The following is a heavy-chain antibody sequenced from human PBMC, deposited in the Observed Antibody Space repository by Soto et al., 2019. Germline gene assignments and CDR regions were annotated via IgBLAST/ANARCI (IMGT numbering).Heavy chain of an antibody. CDR1: GGSVSSGSYY. D-gene: IGHD3-3*01. Sequence: SETLSLTCTVSGGSVSSGSYYWSWTRQPPGKGLEWIGYIYYSGSTNYNPSLKSRVTISVDTSKNQFSLKLSSVTAADTAVYYCARDQNYDFWSGYYGYGMDVWGQGTTVTVSS. CDR2: IYYSGST. J-gene: IGHJ6*02. V-gene: IGHV4-61*01. CDR3: ARDQNYDFWSGYYGYGMDV.